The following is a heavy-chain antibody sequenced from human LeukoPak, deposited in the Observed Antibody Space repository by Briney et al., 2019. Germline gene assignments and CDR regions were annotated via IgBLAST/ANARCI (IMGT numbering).Heavy chain of an antibody. D-gene: IGHD4-17*01. V-gene: IGHV1-2*06. CDR3: AKETALDGDYSFDY. CDR2: INPNTGGT. J-gene: IGHJ4*02. Sequence: ASVKVSCKASGYTFTGSYMHWVRQAPGQGLEWMGRINPNTGGTNYAQKFQGRVTMTRDTSIRTAYMELSRLRSDDTAVYYCAKETALDGDYSFDYWGQGTLVTVSS. CDR1: GYTFTGSY.